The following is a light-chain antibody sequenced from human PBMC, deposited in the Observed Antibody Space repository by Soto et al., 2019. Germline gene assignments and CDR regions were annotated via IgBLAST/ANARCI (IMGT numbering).Light chain of an antibody. CDR2: GIS. J-gene: IGKJ4*01. V-gene: IGKV3-15*01. CDR3: QQYNSSPLT. Sequence: EIVMTQSPATLSVSPGEGATLSCRASQSLSINLAWYQQKPGQAHRLLIYGISNRVPGIPVRFSASGSGTEFTLTICSLHAEDVAVYFCQQYNSSPLTFGGGTKVQL. CDR1: QSLSIN.